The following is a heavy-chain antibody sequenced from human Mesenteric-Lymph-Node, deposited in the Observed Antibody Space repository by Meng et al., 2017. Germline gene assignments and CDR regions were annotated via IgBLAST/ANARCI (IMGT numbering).Heavy chain of an antibody. J-gene: IGHJ4*02. CDR1: GGSISSYY. D-gene: IGHD3-22*01. Sequence: GPLRLSCTVPGGSISSYYWSWIRQPPGKGLEWIGYIYYSGSTNYNPSLKSRVTISVDTSKNQFSLKLSSVTAADTAVYYCARDSSYYDSSGLDYWGQGTLVTVSS. V-gene: IGHV4-59*01. CDR3: ARDSSYYDSSGLDY. CDR2: IYYSGST.